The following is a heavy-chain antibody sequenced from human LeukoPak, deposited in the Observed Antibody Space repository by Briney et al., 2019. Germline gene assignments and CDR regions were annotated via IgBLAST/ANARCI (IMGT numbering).Heavy chain of an antibody. V-gene: IGHV4-31*03. CDR1: GGSIKGGGDY. CDR2: IYYTGST. CDR3: ARGYFDLNWFDP. J-gene: IGHJ5*02. Sequence: LSETLSLPCTVSGGSIKGGGDYWSWIRQHPGKGLEWIGYIYYTGSTHYNASLKSRVTISVDTSKNQFSLKLSSVTAADTSLYYCARGYFDLNWFDPWGQGTLVIVSS. D-gene: IGHD1-26*01.